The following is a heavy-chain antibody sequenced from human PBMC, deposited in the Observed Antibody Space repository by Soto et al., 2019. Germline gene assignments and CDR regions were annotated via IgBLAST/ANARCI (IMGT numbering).Heavy chain of an antibody. CDR3: AKGLLWLGEFLSSFDS. D-gene: IGHD3-10*01. CDR2: ISYDGSDK. J-gene: IGHJ4*02. Sequence: QVQLVESGGGVVQPGRSLRLSCAASGFTFSTYGVHWVRQAPGKGLEWVAIISYDGSDKYYAESVKGRFTISRDSSKNTVYLQMNSLRAEDTAVYYCAKGLLWLGEFLSSFDSWGQGTLVTVSS. V-gene: IGHV3-30*18. CDR1: GFTFSTYG.